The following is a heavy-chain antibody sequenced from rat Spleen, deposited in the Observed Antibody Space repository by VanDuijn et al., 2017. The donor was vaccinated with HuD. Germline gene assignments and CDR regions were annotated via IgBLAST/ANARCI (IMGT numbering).Heavy chain of an antibody. CDR1: GFTFSDYY. CDR2: ISYDGSST. J-gene: IGHJ2*01. Sequence: EVQLVESGGGLVQPGRSLKLSCAASGFTFSDYYMDWVRQAPTKGLEWVASISYDGSSTYYRDSVKGRFTISRDNAKTTLYLQMDSLRSEDTATYYCARPNYPGFNYFDYWGQGVMVTVSS. D-gene: IGHD1-4*01. V-gene: IGHV5-7*01. CDR3: ARPNYPGFNYFDY.